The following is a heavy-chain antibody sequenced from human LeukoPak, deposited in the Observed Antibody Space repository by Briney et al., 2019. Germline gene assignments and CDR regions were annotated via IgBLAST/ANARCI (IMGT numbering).Heavy chain of an antibody. D-gene: IGHD1-26*01. Sequence: GGSLRLSCAASGFTFSSYAMYWVRQAPGEGLVRVSRISSDGSSTIYAGSVKGRFTISRDIAKNTLYLQMNSLRAEDTAVYYCARAQMGAPTDYWGQGTLVTVSS. J-gene: IGHJ4*02. CDR2: ISSDGSST. V-gene: IGHV3-74*01. CDR1: GFTFSSYA. CDR3: ARAQMGAPTDY.